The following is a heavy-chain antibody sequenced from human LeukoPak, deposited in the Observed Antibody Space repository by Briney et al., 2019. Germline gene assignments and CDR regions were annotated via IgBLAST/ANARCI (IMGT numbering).Heavy chain of an antibody. J-gene: IGHJ6*03. V-gene: IGHV4-34*01. D-gene: IGHD6-19*01. Sequence: SETLSLTCAVYGGSFSGYYWSWIRQPPGKGLEWIGEINHSGSTNYNPSLKSRVTISVDTSKNQFSLKLSSVTAADTAVYYCARNDGGWYAGRYYYYMDVWGKGTTVTVSS. CDR2: INHSGST. CDR3: ARNDGGWYAGRYYYYMDV. CDR1: GGSFSGYY.